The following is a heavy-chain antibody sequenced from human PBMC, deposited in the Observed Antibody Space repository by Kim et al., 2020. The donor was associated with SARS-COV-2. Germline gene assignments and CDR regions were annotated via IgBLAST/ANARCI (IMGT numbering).Heavy chain of an antibody. CDR1: DGSISSRGYY. J-gene: IGHJ4*02. V-gene: IGHV4-39*01. CDR3: ARHFRGTSIQFLGLYQIDK. Sequence: SETLSLTCTVSDGSISSRGYYWRRIRQPPGKGLKWIRSFSYTRIIYFTLSLKSRLTISVDPSKNQFSLKLNSVTPADTAVYYCARHFRGTSIQFLGLYQIDKWGQG. CDR2: FSYTRII. D-gene: IGHD2-2*02.